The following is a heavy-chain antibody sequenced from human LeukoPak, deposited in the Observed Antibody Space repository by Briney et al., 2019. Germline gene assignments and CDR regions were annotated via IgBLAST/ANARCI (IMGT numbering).Heavy chain of an antibody. J-gene: IGHJ4*02. CDR3: VKDFGRNLGGPGY. CDR1: GFTFSTYT. Sequence: GGSLRLSCAASGFTFSTYTMAWVRQAPGGGLEWVSGIGGDGGGGTYYADSVKGRFAISRDNSKSTLYLQMNSLRVEDTAVYYCVKDFGRNLGGPGYWGRGTLVTVSS. CDR2: IGGDGGGGT. V-gene: IGHV3-23*01. D-gene: IGHD3-10*01.